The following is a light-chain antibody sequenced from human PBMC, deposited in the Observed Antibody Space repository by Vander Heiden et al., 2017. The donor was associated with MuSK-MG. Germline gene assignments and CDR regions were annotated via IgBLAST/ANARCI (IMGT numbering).Light chain of an antibody. CDR1: QIGTRS. V-gene: IGLV3-21*02. CDR3: QVWADSSDPLWV. J-gene: IGLJ1*01. Sequence: SHMLTQAPSVSVAPGQTATISCGGNQIGTRSVHWYQQKPGQAPVLVVFDDRDRPSGIPKRFFGSNSRNTATPTISEVEAGDEADDYCQVWADSSDPLWVFGAGTTVTVL. CDR2: DDR.